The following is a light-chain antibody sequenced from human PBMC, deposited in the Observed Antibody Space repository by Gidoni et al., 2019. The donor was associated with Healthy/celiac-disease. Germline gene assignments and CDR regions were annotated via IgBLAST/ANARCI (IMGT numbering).Light chain of an antibody. V-gene: IGLV1-51*01. CDR3: VTWDSSMSVL. J-gene: IGLJ3*02. Sequence: QSVLTQPPSVSAAPGQKVTISCSGSSSNIGNNYVSWYQQLPGTDPKLLIFEDNRRSSGIPDRFSGSKSGTSATLDIIGLQSGDEADYYCVTWDSSMSVLFGGGTKLTVL. CDR2: EDN. CDR1: SSNIGNNY.